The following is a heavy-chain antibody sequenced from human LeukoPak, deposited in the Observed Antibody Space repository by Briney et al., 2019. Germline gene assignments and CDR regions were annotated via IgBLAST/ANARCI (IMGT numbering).Heavy chain of an antibody. CDR2: IDNGGSDT. Sequence: PGGSLRLSCAASGFTFSSYWMSWVRQAPGKGLVWVSRIDNGGSDTSHADSVKGRFTISIDNAKNTLYLQMNSLRAEDTAVYYCAKGEYYFDYWGQGTLVTVSS. CDR1: GFTFSSYW. CDR3: AKGEYYFDY. D-gene: IGHD3-10*01. J-gene: IGHJ4*02. V-gene: IGHV3-74*01.